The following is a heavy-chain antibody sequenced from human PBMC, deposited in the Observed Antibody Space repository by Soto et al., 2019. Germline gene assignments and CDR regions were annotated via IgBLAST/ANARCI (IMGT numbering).Heavy chain of an antibody. J-gene: IGHJ5*02. CDR2: ITWNSGDK. D-gene: IGHD6-6*01. Sequence: PGGSLTLSCAASGFTFDDYAMHWVRQAPGKGLEWVSGITWNSGDKTYTGSVKGRFSISRDNAENSLYLHMNSLRPEDTAFYYCARSRGLAGRPLDLWGQVTLVTVYS. CDR3: ARSRGLAGRPLDL. V-gene: IGHV3-9*01. CDR1: GFTFDDYA.